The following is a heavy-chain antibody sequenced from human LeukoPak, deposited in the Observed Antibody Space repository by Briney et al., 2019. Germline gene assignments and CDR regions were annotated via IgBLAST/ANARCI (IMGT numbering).Heavy chain of an antibody. CDR2: IYYTGST. Sequence: SETLSLTCIVSGSSISSHYWGWIRQPPGKGLEYIGNIYYTGSTNSSPSLKSRVTISVDTSNNQFSLRLNSVTAADTAVYFCASYGYTSAWTHFDNWGQGILVTVSS. J-gene: IGHJ4*02. CDR1: GSSISSHY. CDR3: ASYGYTSAWTHFDN. V-gene: IGHV4-59*08. D-gene: IGHD6-19*01.